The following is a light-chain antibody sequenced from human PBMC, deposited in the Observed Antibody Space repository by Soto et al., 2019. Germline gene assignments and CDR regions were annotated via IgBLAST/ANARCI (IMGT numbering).Light chain of an antibody. CDR2: AAS. CDR1: QSVSSTH. CDR3: QEYRGWRT. Sequence: EIVLTQSPGTLSLSPGERATLSCRASQSVSSTHLAWYQHKPGQAPRLLIYAASSRATGSPDRFSGGGSGTDFTLTISRLEPEDFGVYYCQEYRGWRTLGQGTKVDIK. V-gene: IGKV3-20*01. J-gene: IGKJ1*01.